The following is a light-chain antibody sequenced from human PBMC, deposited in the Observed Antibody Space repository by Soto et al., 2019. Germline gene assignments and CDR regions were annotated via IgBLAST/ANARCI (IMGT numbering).Light chain of an antibody. J-gene: IGKJ3*01. CDR1: QSVSSSY. V-gene: IGKV3-20*01. CDR3: QQYGSSPFT. CDR2: GAS. Sequence: IVLNQSTWTLCRFAGERTTLSWRASQSVSSSYLAWYQQKPGQAPRLLIYGASSRATGIPDRFSGSGSGTDFTLTIGSLEPEDFAVYYCQQYGSSPFTFGAGTKVDIK.